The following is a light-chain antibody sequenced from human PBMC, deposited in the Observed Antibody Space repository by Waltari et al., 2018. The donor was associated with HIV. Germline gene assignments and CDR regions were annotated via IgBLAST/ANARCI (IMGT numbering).Light chain of an antibody. Sequence: FMLTQPHSVSESPGETVTISCTRSSGSIANCYVRWYQQLPGSAPTPVIYEDNKRPYGVPDRFSGSIDSSSNSAYLTISGLKTEDEADYYCQAYYLSIVVFGGGTKLTVL. CDR3: QAYYLSIVV. CDR2: EDN. J-gene: IGLJ2*01. CDR1: SGSIANCY. V-gene: IGLV6-57*04.